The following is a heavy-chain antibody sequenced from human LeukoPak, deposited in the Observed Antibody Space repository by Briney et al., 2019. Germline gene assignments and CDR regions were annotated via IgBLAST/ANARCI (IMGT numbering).Heavy chain of an antibody. V-gene: IGHV4-34*01. CDR1: GGPFSGYF. CDR2: IYHSGST. J-gene: IGHJ4*02. Sequence: SETLSLTCAVYGGPFSGYFWSWIRPPPGKGLEWIGEIYHSGSTNYNPSLQSRVTISVDTSKNQFSLMRNSVTAADTAVYYCARRVLTLPFDYWGQGTLVTVSS. CDR3: ARRVLTLPFDY. D-gene: IGHD1-14*01.